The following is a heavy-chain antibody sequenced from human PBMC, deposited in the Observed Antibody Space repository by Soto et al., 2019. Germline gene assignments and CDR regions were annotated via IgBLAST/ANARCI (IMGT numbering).Heavy chain of an antibody. V-gene: IGHV4-59*01. CDR3: ESTYDSSPNYV. J-gene: IGHJ6*02. CDR2: IDYSGNT. CDR1: GVSLVSYY. Sequence: PSETLSLTCSVSGVSLVSYYWSWVRQPPGKGLEWLGHIDYSGNTKYNPSLESRVTMSVDRSENQVSLKLSSVTAADTAVYYCESTYDSSPNYVWGQGTTVTVSS. D-gene: IGHD3-22*01.